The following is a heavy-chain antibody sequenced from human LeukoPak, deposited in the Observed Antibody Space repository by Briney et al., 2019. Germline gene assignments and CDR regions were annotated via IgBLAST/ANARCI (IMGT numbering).Heavy chain of an antibody. V-gene: IGHV1-18*01. J-gene: IGHJ5*02. CDR3: ARAVAFGVVVPAAIGWFDP. CDR1: GYTFTSYG. CDR2: IGAYSGNT. D-gene: IGHD2-2*02. Sequence: GASVKVSCKASGYTFTSYGISWVRQAPGQGLEWMGWIGAYSGNTNYAQKLQGRVTMTTDTSTSTAYMELRSLRSDDTAVYYCARAVAFGVVVPAAIGWFDPWGQGTLVTVSS.